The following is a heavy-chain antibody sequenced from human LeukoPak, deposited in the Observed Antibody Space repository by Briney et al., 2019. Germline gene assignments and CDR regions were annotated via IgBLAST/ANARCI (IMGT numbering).Heavy chain of an antibody. J-gene: IGHJ3*02. CDR1: GFTFSSYA. CDR3: ARDLALNYYDSSGYYRPDAFDI. Sequence: GGSLRLSCAASGFTFSSYAMHWVRQAPGKGLEWVAVISYDGSNKYYADSVKGRFTITRDNSKNTLYLQMNSLRAEDTAVYYCARDLALNYYDSSGYYRPDAFDIWGRGTMVTVSS. V-gene: IGHV3-30-3*01. D-gene: IGHD3-22*01. CDR2: ISYDGSNK.